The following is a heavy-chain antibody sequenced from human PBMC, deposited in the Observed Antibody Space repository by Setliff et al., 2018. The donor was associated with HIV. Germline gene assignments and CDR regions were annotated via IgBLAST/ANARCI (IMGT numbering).Heavy chain of an antibody. Sequence: GASVKVSCKASGYTFTGYYMHWVRQAPGQGLEWMGWINPNSGGTKYAQVRDRVTITADKSTGTAYMELSSLRSEDTAVYYCARDDEYNISLHYYYYYMDVWGKGTAVTVSS. CDR1: GYTFTGYY. CDR3: ARDDEYNISLHYYYYYMDV. J-gene: IGHJ6*03. V-gene: IGHV1-2*02. CDR2: INPNSGGT. D-gene: IGHD6-6*01.